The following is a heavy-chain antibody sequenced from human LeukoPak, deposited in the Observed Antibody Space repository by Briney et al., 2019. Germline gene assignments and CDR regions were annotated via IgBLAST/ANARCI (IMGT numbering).Heavy chain of an antibody. Sequence: SETLSLTCGVSGGSITQTNYWTWVRQPPGKGLEWIGEVNLQGSTNYNPSLMGRVAISVDKSENHVSLQLTSVTAADTAVYYCARLGLIVGAPDAFDIWGQGTMVTVSS. CDR3: ARLGLIVGAPDAFDI. CDR2: VNLQGST. D-gene: IGHD1-26*01. CDR1: GGSITQTNY. J-gene: IGHJ3*02. V-gene: IGHV4-4*02.